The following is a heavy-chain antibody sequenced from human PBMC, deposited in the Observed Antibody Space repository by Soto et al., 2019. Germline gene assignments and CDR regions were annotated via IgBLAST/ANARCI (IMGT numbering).Heavy chain of an antibody. V-gene: IGHV1-8*01. CDR1: GYTFTSYD. CDR2: MNPNSGNT. J-gene: IGHJ6*03. D-gene: IGHD3-3*01. Sequence: ASVKVSCKASGYTFTSYDINWVRQATGQGLEWMGWMNPNSGNTGYAQKFQGRVTMTRNTSISTAYMELSSLRSEDTAVYYCARGLGRGATIFGVVIRNAYYYMDVWGKGTTVTVSS. CDR3: ARGLGRGATIFGVVIRNAYYYMDV.